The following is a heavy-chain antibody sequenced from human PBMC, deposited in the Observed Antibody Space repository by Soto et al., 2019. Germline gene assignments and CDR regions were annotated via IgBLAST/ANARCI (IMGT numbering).Heavy chain of an antibody. Sequence: SVKVSCKASGGTFSSYAISWVRQAPGQGLEWMGGIIPIFGTTNYAQKFQGRVTITADKSTSTAYMKLSSLRSEDTAVYYCASRPRWYDSSGYSGSDDAFDIWGQGTMVTVSS. V-gene: IGHV1-69*06. CDR1: GGTFSSYA. D-gene: IGHD3-22*01. J-gene: IGHJ3*02. CDR2: IIPIFGTT. CDR3: ASRPRWYDSSGYSGSDDAFDI.